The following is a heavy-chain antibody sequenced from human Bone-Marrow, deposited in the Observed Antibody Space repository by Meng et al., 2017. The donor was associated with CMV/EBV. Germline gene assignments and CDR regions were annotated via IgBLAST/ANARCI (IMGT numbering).Heavy chain of an antibody. CDR2: IYYSGST. CDR3: ARAQMATITAFDY. Sequence: SETLSLTCTVSGGSISSYYWSWIRQPPGKGLEWIGYIYYSGSTNYNPSLKSRVTISVGTSKNQFSLKLSSVTAADTAVYYCARAQMATITAFDYWGQGTLVTVSS. D-gene: IGHD5-24*01. J-gene: IGHJ4*02. CDR1: GGSISSYY. V-gene: IGHV4-59*01.